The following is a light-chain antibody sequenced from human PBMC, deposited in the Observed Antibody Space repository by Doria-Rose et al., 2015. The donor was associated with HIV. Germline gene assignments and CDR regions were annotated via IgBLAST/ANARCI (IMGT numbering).Light chain of an antibody. CDR3: QQRSNWPPVFT. Sequence: QSPATLSLSPGERATLSCRASQSVSSNLAWYQQKPGQAPRLLIHDASNRATGIPARFSGSGSGTDFTLTISSLEPEDFAVYFCQQRSNWPPVFTFGPGTKVDI. CDR2: DAS. J-gene: IGKJ3*01. CDR1: QSVSSN. V-gene: IGKV3-11*01.